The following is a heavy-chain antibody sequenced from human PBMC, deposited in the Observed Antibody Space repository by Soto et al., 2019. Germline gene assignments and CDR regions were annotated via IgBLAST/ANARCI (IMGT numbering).Heavy chain of an antibody. CDR1: GFTFTSSA. CDR3: VADVTAMENYFDY. D-gene: IGHD5-18*01. CDR2: IVVGSGNT. V-gene: IGHV1-58*01. J-gene: IGHJ4*02. Sequence: GASVKVSCKASGFTFTSSAVQWVRQARGQRLEWIGWIVVGSGNTNYAQKFQERVTITRDMSTSTAYMELSSLRSEDTAVYYCVADVTAMENYFDYWGQGTLVTVSS.